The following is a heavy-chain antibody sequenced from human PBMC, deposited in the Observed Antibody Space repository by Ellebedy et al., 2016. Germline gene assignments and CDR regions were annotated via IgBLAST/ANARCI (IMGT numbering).Heavy chain of an antibody. J-gene: IGHJ3*01. CDR3: VTRHNGAFDF. Sequence: GESLKISXAASGFTFSSYWMSWVRQAPGKGLELVSLIYGGGTSYYSDSVEGRFTISRDSSKNTLFLQMSGLGAEDTAVYYCVTRHNGAFDFWGQGTKVTVSS. CDR2: IYGGGTS. D-gene: IGHD2-8*01. CDR1: GFTFSSYW. V-gene: IGHV3-53*01.